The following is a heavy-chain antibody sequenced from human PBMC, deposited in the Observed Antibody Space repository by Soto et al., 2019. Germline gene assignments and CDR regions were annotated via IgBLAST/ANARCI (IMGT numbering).Heavy chain of an antibody. D-gene: IGHD4-4*01. Sequence: GSLRLSCAASGFTFSSYAMHWVRQAPGKGLEWVAVISYDGSNKYYADSVKGRFTISRDNSKNTLYLQMNSLRAEDTAVYYCARDPFIMTTVTSHYFDYWGQGTLVTVSS. V-gene: IGHV3-30-3*01. CDR3: ARDPFIMTTVTSHYFDY. CDR1: GFTFSSYA. J-gene: IGHJ4*02. CDR2: ISYDGSNK.